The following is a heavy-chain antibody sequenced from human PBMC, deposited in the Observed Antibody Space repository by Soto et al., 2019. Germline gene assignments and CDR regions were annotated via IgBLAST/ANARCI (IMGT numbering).Heavy chain of an antibody. CDR3: AKDPGGIVVVTATFDY. D-gene: IGHD2-21*02. V-gene: IGHV3-30*18. Sequence: QVQLVESGGGVVQPGRSLRLSCAASGFTFSSYGMHWVRQAPGKGLEWVAVISYDGSNKYYADSVKGRFTISRDNSKNTLYRQMNSLRAEDTGVYYCAKDPGGIVVVTATFDYWGQGTLVTVSS. CDR1: GFTFSSYG. CDR2: ISYDGSNK. J-gene: IGHJ4*02.